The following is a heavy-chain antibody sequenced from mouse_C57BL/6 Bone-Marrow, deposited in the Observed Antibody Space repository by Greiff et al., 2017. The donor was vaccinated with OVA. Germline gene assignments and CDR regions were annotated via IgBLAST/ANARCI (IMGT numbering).Heavy chain of an antibody. D-gene: IGHD2-1*01. V-gene: IGHV1-42*01. J-gene: IGHJ3*01. Sequence: VQLQQSGPELVKPGASVKISCKASGYSFTGYYMNWVKQSPEKSLEWIGEINPSTGGTTYNQKFKAKATLTVDKSSSTAYMQLKSLTSEDSAFYYCASPYGNYFAYWGQGTLVTVSA. CDR2: INPSTGGT. CDR3: ASPYGNYFAY. CDR1: GYSFTGYY.